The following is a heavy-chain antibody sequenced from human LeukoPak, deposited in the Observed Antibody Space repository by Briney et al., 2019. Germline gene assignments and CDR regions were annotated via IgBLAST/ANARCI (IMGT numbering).Heavy chain of an antibody. CDR3: ATTYYDFWSGTSPHYYYMDV. V-gene: IGHV4-59*12. CDR1: GGFISSYY. J-gene: IGHJ6*03. CDR2: IYYSGST. D-gene: IGHD3-3*01. Sequence: SETLSLTCTVSGGFISSYYWSWIRQTPGKGLEWIGYIYYSGSTNYNPSLKRRVTISVDTSKNQFSLKLSSVTAADTAVYYCATTYYDFWSGTSPHYYYMDVWGKGTTVTVSS.